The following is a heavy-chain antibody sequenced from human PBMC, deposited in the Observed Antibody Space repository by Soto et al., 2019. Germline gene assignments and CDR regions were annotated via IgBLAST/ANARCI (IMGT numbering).Heavy chain of an antibody. V-gene: IGHV1-58*01. Sequence: QMQLVQSGPEVKKPGTSVKVSCKASGFTFTSSAVQWVRQARGQRLEWIGWIVVGSGNTNYAQKFQERVTITRDMSTSTAYMELSSLRSEDTAVYYCAAAGCISTSCYARGHYYYGMDVWGQGTTVTVSS. CDR2: IVVGSGNT. J-gene: IGHJ6*02. CDR3: AAAGCISTSCYARGHYYYGMDV. CDR1: GFTFTSSA. D-gene: IGHD2-2*01.